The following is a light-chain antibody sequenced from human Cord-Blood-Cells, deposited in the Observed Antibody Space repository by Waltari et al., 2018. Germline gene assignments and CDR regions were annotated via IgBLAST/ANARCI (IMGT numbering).Light chain of an antibody. CDR2: WAS. V-gene: IGKV4-1*01. Sequence: IVMTQSPDSLAVSLGERATINCKSSQSVLYSSNNKNYLAWYQQKPGQPPKLLIYWASTRESGVPDRFSGSGSGTDFTLTISSLQAEDVAVYYCQQYYSTPRTFGQGNKVEIK. J-gene: IGKJ1*01. CDR3: QQYYSTPRT. CDR1: QSVLYSSNNKNY.